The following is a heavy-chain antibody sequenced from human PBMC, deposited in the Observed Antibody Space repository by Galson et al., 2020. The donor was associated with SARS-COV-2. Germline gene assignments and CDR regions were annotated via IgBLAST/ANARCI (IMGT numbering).Heavy chain of an antibody. D-gene: IGHD2-2*01. V-gene: IGHV1-24*01. J-gene: IGHJ5*02. CDR3: ATAPAVVVPAAISRDNGFDP. CDR2: FDPEDGET. Sequence: ASVKVSCKVSGYTLTELSMHWVRQAPGKGLEWMGGFDPEDGETIYAQKFQGRVTMTEDTSTDTAYMELSSLRSEDTAVYYCATAPAVVVPAAISRDNGFDPWGKGTLVTVSS. CDR1: GYTLTELS.